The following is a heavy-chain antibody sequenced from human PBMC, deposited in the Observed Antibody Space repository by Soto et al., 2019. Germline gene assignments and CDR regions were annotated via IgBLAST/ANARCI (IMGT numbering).Heavy chain of an antibody. D-gene: IGHD3-10*01. CDR1: GFTFSSYS. V-gene: IGHV3-21*01. Sequence: EVQLVESGGGLVKPGGSLRLSCAASGFTFSSYSMNWVRQAPGKGLEWVSSISSSSSYIYYADSVKGRFTISRDNAKNSLYLQMNSPRAEDTAVYYCARDRGGLGYYYYGMDVWGQGTTVTVSS. CDR2: ISSSSSYI. J-gene: IGHJ6*02. CDR3: ARDRGGLGYYYYGMDV.